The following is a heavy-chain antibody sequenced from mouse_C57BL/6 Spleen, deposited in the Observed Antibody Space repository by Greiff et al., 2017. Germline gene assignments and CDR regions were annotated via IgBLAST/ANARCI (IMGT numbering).Heavy chain of an antibody. J-gene: IGHJ4*01. CDR1: GYTFTDYE. CDR3: TRWTTVYAMDY. Sequence: QVQLQQSGAELVRPGASVTLSCKASGYTFTDYEMHWVKQTPVHGLEWIGAIDPETGGTAYNQKFKGKAILTADKSSSTAYMELRSLTSEDSAVYYCTRWTTVYAMDYWGQGTSVTVSS. CDR2: IDPETGGT. D-gene: IGHD1-1*01. V-gene: IGHV1-15*01.